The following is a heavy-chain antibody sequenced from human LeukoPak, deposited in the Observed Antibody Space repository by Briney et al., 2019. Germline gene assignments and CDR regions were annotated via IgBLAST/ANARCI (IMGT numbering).Heavy chain of an antibody. Sequence: TLSLTCAVSGDSISRGGYSWSWIRQPPGKGLEWIGYIYQGESAYYDPSLKSRVNISVNKSKKQLSLELSYVNAAETALYYCVRYFSGGQFKWFEPWAQGPLVRVSS. CDR2: IYQGESA. D-gene: IGHD1-26*01. CDR1: GDSISRGGYS. CDR3: VRYFSGGQFKWFEP. V-gene: IGHV4-30-2*01. J-gene: IGHJ5*02.